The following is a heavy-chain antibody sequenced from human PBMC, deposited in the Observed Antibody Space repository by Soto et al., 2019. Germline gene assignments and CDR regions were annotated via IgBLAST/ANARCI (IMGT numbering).Heavy chain of an antibody. J-gene: IGHJ6*02. V-gene: IGHV4-31*03. Sequence: QVQLQESGPGLVKPSQTLSLTCTVSGGSISSGGYYWSWIRQHPGKGLERIGYIYYSGSTYYNPSLKSRVTISVDTSKNQFSLKLSSVTAADTAVYYCARANDFWSGYYSGYYYYYGMDVWGQGTTVTVSS. D-gene: IGHD3-3*01. CDR3: ARANDFWSGYYSGYYYYYGMDV. CDR2: IYYSGST. CDR1: GGSISSGGYY.